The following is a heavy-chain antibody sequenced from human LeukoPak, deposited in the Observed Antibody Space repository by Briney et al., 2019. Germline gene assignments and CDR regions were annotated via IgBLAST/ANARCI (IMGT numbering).Heavy chain of an antibody. CDR3: VTNYFDSSAYYPDFDY. V-gene: IGHV3-23*01. Sequence: GGSLRLSCAASGFTFSSYAMNWVRQAPLKGLEWGSAISGSGRNTYYADSVKGRFTISRDNSKNTLYLQMNSLRAEDSAVYYCVTNYFDSSAYYPDFDYWGQGALVTVSS. CDR2: ISGSGRNT. J-gene: IGHJ4*02. D-gene: IGHD3-22*01. CDR1: GFTFSSYA.